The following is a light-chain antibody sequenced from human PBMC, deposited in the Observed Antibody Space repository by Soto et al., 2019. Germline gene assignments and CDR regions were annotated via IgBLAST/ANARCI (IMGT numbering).Light chain of an antibody. CDR3: NSFASSNSLI. J-gene: IGLJ2*01. V-gene: IGLV2-14*01. Sequence: QSALTQPASVSGSLGQSITISCTGTNSGIGAYNYVSWYQQHPGKAPKLIIYEVSYRPSGVSNRFSASKSANTASLTISGLQTEDEADYYCNSFASSNSLIFGGGTKVTVL. CDR1: NSGIGAYNY. CDR2: EVS.